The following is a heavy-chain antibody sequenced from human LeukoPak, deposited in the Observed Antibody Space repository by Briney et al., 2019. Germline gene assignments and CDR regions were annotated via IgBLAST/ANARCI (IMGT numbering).Heavy chain of an antibody. V-gene: IGHV3-30*02. CDR3: AKDSGYSSGWSLAY. CDR2: IRYDGSNK. CDR1: GFTFSSYG. Sequence: GSLRLSCAASGFTFSSYGMHWVRQAPGKGLEWVAFIRYDGSNKYYEDSVKGRFTISRDNSKNTLYLQMNSLRAEDTAVYYCAKDSGYSSGWSLAYWGQGTLVTVSS. J-gene: IGHJ4*02. D-gene: IGHD6-19*01.